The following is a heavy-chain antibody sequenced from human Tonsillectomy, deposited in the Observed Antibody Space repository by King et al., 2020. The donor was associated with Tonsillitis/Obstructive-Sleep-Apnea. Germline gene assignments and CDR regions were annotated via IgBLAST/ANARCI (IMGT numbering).Heavy chain of an antibody. CDR2: FDPSDSDT. CDR1: GYSFTNYW. Sequence: QLVQSGAEVKKPGESLRISCKGSGYSFTNYWISWVRHVPGKGLEWMGRFDPSDSDTNFSPSFQGHVTFSGDKSISTAYLQWSSLKASDTAMYYCVRMGPVGPSVAGTGYYYGMDVWGQGTTVTVSS. CDR3: VRMGPVGPSVAGTGYYYGMDV. J-gene: IGHJ6*02. D-gene: IGHD6-13*01. V-gene: IGHV5-10-1*01.